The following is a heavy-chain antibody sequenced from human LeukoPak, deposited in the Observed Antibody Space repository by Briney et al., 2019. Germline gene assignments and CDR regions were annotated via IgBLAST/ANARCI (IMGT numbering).Heavy chain of an antibody. J-gene: IGHJ4*02. CDR3: ARGDRLWFGELPFDY. V-gene: IGHV3-30*02. CDR2: IRYDGSNK. CDR1: GFTFSSYG. D-gene: IGHD3-10*01. Sequence: PGGSLRLSCAASGFTFSSYGMHWVRQAPATGLEWVAFIRYDGSNKYYADSVKGRFTISRDNSKNTLYLQMNSLRAEDTAVYYCARGDRLWFGELPFDYWGQGTLVTVSS.